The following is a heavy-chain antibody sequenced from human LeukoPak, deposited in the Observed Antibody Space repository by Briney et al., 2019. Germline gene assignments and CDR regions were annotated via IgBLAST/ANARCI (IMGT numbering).Heavy chain of an antibody. D-gene: IGHD2-15*01. CDR3: TRGGGYDAFDI. V-gene: IGHV4-61*02. CDR2: IHTSGTT. J-gene: IGHJ3*02. Sequence: SETLSLTCTVSGGSISSGSYFWSWIRQPAGKGLEWIGRIHTSGTTNYNPSLESRVTISIDRSKNQFSLKLSSVTATDTAMYYCTRGGGYDAFDIWGQGTMVTVSS. CDR1: GGSISSGSYF.